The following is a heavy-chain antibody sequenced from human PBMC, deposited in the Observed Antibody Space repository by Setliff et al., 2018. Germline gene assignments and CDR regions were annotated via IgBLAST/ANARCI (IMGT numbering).Heavy chain of an antibody. D-gene: IGHD6-19*01. CDR2: IYSGST. Sequence: SETLSLTCTVSGGSISSSSYYWGWIRQPPGKGLEWIGSIYSGSTYYNPSLKSRVTISVDTSKNQFSLKLSSVTAADTAVYYCARVFQYSSGWYYYYYYGMDVWGQGTTVTGLL. V-gene: IGHV4-39*07. CDR1: GGSISSSSYY. J-gene: IGHJ6*02. CDR3: ARVFQYSSGWYYYYYYGMDV.